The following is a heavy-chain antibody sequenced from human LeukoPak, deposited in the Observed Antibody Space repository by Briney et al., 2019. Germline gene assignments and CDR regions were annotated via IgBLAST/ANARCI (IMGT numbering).Heavy chain of an antibody. CDR2: IIPIFGTA. CDR1: GGTFSSYA. J-gene: IGHJ5*02. CDR3: ARGERHSGFGILTGPFLSGYWFDP. V-gene: IGHV1-69*13. D-gene: IGHD3-9*01. Sequence: ASVKVSCKASGGTFSSYAISWVRQAPGQGLEWMGGIIPIFGTANYAQKFQGRVTITADESTSTAYMELSSLRSEDTAVYYCARGERHSGFGILTGPFLSGYWFDPWGQGTLVTVSS.